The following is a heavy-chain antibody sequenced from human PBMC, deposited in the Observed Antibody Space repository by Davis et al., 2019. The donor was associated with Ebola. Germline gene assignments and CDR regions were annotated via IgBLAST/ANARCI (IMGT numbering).Heavy chain of an antibody. CDR2: ISYDGSNK. CDR3: ARGATVTTSYFDY. D-gene: IGHD4-17*01. CDR1: GFTFNSYG. V-gene: IGHV3-30*03. J-gene: IGHJ4*02. Sequence: GGSLRLSCAASGFTFNSYGMHWVRQAPGEGLEWVAAISYDGSNKYYAESVKGRLSVSRDNSKNTLYLQMNSLRAEDTAVYYCARGATVTTSYFDYWGQGTLVTVSS.